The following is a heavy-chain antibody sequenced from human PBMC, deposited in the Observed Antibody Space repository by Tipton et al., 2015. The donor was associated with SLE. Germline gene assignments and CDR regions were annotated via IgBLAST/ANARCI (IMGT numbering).Heavy chain of an antibody. Sequence: TLSLTCAVYGGSFSGYYWSWIRQPPGKGLEWIEEINHSGSTNYNPSLKSRVTISVDTSKNQFSLKLSSVIAADTAVYYCARDPSGYYPDYWGQGTLVTVSS. J-gene: IGHJ4*02. CDR3: ARDPSGYYPDY. D-gene: IGHD3-22*01. CDR1: GGSFSGYY. CDR2: INHSGST. V-gene: IGHV4-34*09.